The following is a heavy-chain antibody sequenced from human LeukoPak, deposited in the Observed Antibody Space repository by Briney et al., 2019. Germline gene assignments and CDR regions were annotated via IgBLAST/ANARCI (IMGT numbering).Heavy chain of an antibody. V-gene: IGHV4-59*01. J-gene: IGHJ4*02. Sequence: SETLSLTCTVSGSSTSFYYWSWIRQPPGKELEWIGHICYSGSTEYNPSLKSRVSLSVDTSNNQVSLRLSSVTAADTAVYYCARGDNRGWYLFDSWGQGTLITVSS. CDR3: ARGDNRGWYLFDS. CDR1: GSSTSFYY. D-gene: IGHD6-19*01. CDR2: ICYSGST.